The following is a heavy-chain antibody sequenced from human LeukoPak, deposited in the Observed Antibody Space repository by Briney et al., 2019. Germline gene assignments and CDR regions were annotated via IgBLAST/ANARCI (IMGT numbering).Heavy chain of an antibody. Sequence: ASVTVSFTSSAYTFTFYYMHWVRQAPGQGLEWKGWINPKSGGTNYAYKFEGRVPMTRDTAISKDSMELSRQRPEDTAVDHCYRGGPDITMIVSDPGDIWGQGTMVTVSS. J-gene: IGHJ3*02. D-gene: IGHD3-22*01. V-gene: IGHV1-2*02. CDR2: INPKSGGT. CDR1: AYTFTFYY. CDR3: YRGGPDITMIVSDPGDI.